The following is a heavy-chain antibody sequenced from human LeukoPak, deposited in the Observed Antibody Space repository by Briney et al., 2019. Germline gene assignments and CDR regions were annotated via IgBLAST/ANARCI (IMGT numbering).Heavy chain of an antibody. CDR2: ISSSGSTI. CDR1: GFTFSSYE. D-gene: IGHD2-2*01. J-gene: IGHJ5*02. CDR3: ARGYCSSTSCSPNWFDP. V-gene: IGHV3-48*03. Sequence: GGSLRLSCAASGFTFSSYEMNWVRQAPGKGLEWVLYISSSGSTIYYADSVKGRFTISRDNAKNSLYLQMNSLRAEDTAVYYCARGYCSSTSCSPNWFDPWGQGTLVTVSS.